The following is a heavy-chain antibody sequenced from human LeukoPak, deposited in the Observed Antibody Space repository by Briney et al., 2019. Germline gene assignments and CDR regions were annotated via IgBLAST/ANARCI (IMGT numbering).Heavy chain of an antibody. J-gene: IGHJ3*02. D-gene: IGHD3-22*01. Sequence: ASVKVSCKASGYTFTSYGISWVRQAPGQGLEWMGWISAYNGNTNYAQKLQGRVTMTTDTSTSTAYMELSSLRSEDTAVYYCATSNPIVVVGDDAFDIWGQGTMVTVSS. CDR2: ISAYNGNT. CDR3: ATSNPIVVVGDDAFDI. V-gene: IGHV1-18*01. CDR1: GYTFTSYG.